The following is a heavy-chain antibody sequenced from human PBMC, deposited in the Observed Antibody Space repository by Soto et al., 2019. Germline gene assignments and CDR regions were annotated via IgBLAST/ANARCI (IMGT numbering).Heavy chain of an antibody. CDR1: GGSFSGYY. D-gene: IGHD6-6*01. Sequence: LSLTCAVYGGSFSGYYWSWIRQPPGKGLEWIGEINHSGSTNYNPSLKSRVTISVDTSKNQFSLKLSSVTAADTAVYYCATNSSAPNRYDYWGQGTLVTVSS. V-gene: IGHV4-34*01. J-gene: IGHJ4*02. CDR3: ATNSSAPNRYDY. CDR2: INHSGST.